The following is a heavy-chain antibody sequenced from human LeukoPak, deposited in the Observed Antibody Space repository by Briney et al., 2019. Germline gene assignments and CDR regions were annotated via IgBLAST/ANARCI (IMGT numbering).Heavy chain of an antibody. CDR1: GYTLTELS. CDR3: ARELGYSSSWGFDP. Sequence: ASVKVSCKVSGYTLTELSMHWVRQAPGKGLEWMGGFDPADDKTIFAQKFQGRVTLTEDTSTDTAYMELSSLRSEDTAVYYCARELGYSSSWGFDPWGQGTLVTVSS. V-gene: IGHV1-24*01. J-gene: IGHJ5*02. D-gene: IGHD6-13*01. CDR2: FDPADDKT.